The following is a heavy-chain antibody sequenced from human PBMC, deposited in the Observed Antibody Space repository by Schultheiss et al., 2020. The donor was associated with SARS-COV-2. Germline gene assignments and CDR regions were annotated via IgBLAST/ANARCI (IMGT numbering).Heavy chain of an antibody. CDR3: ARAEGYCSGGSCYGGYWYFDL. Sequence: SETLSLTCTVSGGSISSGDYYWSWIRQPPGKGLEWIGSIYYSGSTYYNPSLKSRVTISVDTSKNQFSLKLSSVTAADTAVYYCARAEGYCSGGSCYGGYWYFDLWGRGTLVTVSS. CDR2: IYYSGST. J-gene: IGHJ2*01. CDR1: GGSISSGDYY. V-gene: IGHV4-39*07. D-gene: IGHD2-15*01.